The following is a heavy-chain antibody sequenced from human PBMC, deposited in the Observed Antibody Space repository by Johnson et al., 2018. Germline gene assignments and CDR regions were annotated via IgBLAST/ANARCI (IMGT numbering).Heavy chain of an antibody. CDR3: AKASIVLGYCTDGACYTNGMDV. CDR1: GFTFDDYA. V-gene: IGHV3-9*01. J-gene: IGHJ6*02. D-gene: IGHD2-8*01. Sequence: VQLVESGGGLVQPGRSXRLSCVASGFTFDDYAMHWVRQAPGKGLEWVSGITWESGTIVYADSVQGRFTIPRDNAKTSLFLQMNSLRTEDTAVYYCAKASIVLGYCTDGACYTNGMDVWGQGTTVTVSS. CDR2: ITWESGTI.